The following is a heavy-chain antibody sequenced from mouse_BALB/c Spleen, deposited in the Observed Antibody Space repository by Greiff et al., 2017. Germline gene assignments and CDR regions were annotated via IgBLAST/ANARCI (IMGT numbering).Heavy chain of an antibody. J-gene: IGHJ4*01. CDR3: AKEGASYGNYVLYAMDY. D-gene: IGHD2-10*01. Sequence: EVKLMESGGGLVQPGGSRKLSCAASGFTFSSFGMHWVRQAPEKGLEWVAYISSGSSTIYYADTVKGRFTISRDNPKNTLFLQMTSLRSEDTAMYYCAKEGASYGNYVLYAMDYWGQGTSVTVSS. V-gene: IGHV5-17*02. CDR1: GFTFSSFG. CDR2: ISSGSSTI.